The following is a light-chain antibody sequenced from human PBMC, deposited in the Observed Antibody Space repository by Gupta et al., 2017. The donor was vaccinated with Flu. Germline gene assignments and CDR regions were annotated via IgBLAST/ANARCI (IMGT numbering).Light chain of an antibody. Sequence: DVVMTQSPLSLAVTLGQPASISCRSSQGLVYSDGNTYLHWFQQRTGQSPRRLIHQVSYRDSGVTDRFSGSGSGTDFTLKIRRVEAEDVGVYFCRQGGHWTWAFGQGNKVAIK. J-gene: IGKJ1*01. CDR2: QVS. V-gene: IGKV2-30*01. CDR1: QGLVYSDGNTY. CDR3: RQGGHWTWA.